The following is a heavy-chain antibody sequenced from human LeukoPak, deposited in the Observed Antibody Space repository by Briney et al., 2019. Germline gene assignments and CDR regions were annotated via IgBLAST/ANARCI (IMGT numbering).Heavy chain of an antibody. D-gene: IGHD6-19*01. Sequence: SETLSLTCAVYGGSFSGYYWSWIRQPPGKGLEWIGEINHSGSTNYNPSLKSRVTISVDTSKNQFSLKLSSVTAEDTAVYYCARGQWLPNYYFDYWGQGTLVTVSS. V-gene: IGHV4-34*01. CDR3: ARGQWLPNYYFDY. CDR1: GGSFSGYY. CDR2: INHSGST. J-gene: IGHJ4*02.